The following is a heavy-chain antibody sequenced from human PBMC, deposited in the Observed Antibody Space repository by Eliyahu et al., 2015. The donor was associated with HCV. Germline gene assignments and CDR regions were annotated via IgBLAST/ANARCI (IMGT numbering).Heavy chain of an antibody. CDR2: IKSKTDGGTT. V-gene: IGHV3-15*01. J-gene: IGHJ4*02. Sequence: EVQLVESGGGLVKPGGSXXLSCAASGXXFSNAWXSWXRXAPGKXLGWVGRIKSKTDGGTTDYAAPVKGRFTISRDDSKNTLYLQMNSLKTEDTAVYYCTTAPESSIYCSGGSCYSGFDYWGQGTLVTVSS. CDR3: TTAPESSIYCSGGSCYSGFDY. D-gene: IGHD2-15*01. CDR1: GXXFSNAW.